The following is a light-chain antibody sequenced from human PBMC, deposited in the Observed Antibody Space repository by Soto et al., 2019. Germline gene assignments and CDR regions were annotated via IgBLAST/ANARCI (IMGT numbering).Light chain of an antibody. V-gene: IGKV1-5*01. CDR2: DAS. CDR1: QSISSW. CDR3: QRYNSYY. Sequence: DIQMTQSPSTLSASVGDRVTITCRASQSISSWLAWYQQKPWKAPKLMFYDASSLESGVPSRFSSSGSGTEFALTISSLTPEDFASSYCQRYNSYYFGPGTKVDIK. J-gene: IGKJ3*01.